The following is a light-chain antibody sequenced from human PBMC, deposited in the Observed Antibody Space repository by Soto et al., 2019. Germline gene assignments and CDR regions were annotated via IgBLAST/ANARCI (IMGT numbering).Light chain of an antibody. Sequence: IVLTQSPATLSLSPGERATLSCRASQSVSIYLAWYQQKPGQAPRLLIYDSSNRAAGIPARFSARGSGTDFTLFISSLQSEDFAVYYCQQYINWPPYTFGQGTKLEIK. CDR2: DSS. J-gene: IGKJ2*01. CDR3: QQYINWPPYT. CDR1: QSVSIY. V-gene: IGKV3-11*01.